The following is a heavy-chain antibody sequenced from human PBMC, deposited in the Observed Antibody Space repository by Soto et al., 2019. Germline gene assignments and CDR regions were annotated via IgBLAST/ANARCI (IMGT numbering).Heavy chain of an antibody. J-gene: IGHJ3*02. Sequence: PSETLSLTCNVSGGSITNYYWSWIRQPPGKGLECIGYVYYTGGTNYNPSLRSRVTISIDTSNTQFSLKLSSVTAADTAVYYCARHQHCSSTCYXACDIWGQGTMVT. CDR2: VYYTGGT. V-gene: IGHV4-59*08. CDR1: GGSITNYY. D-gene: IGHD2-2*01. CDR3: ARHQHCSSTCYXACDI.